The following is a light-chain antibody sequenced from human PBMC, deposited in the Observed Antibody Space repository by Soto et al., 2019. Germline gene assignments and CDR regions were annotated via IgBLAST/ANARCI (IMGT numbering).Light chain of an antibody. CDR2: GAS. Sequence: EIVMTQSPATLSVSPGERDTLACRSSQSVSSNLAWYQQKPVQAPRLLIYGASYRATGIPDRFGGSGSGTDFTLIISSLQSEDFAVYYCQQYDNWPPFTFGPGTKVDIK. V-gene: IGKV3-15*01. CDR3: QQYDNWPPFT. J-gene: IGKJ3*01. CDR1: QSVSSN.